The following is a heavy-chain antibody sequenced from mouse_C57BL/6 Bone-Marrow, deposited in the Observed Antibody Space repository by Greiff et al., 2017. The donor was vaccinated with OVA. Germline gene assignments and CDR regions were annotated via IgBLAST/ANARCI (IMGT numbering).Heavy chain of an antibody. D-gene: IGHD1-1*01. V-gene: IGHV14-4*01. Sequence: VQLQQSGAELVRPGASVKLSCTASGFNIKDDYMHWVKQRPEQGLAWIGWIDPENGDTESASKFQGKATITADTSSNTAYLQLSSLTSEDTAVYYCTTLITTVVADAMDYWGQGTSVTVSS. CDR3: TTLITTVVADAMDY. J-gene: IGHJ4*01. CDR2: IDPENGDT. CDR1: GFNIKDDY.